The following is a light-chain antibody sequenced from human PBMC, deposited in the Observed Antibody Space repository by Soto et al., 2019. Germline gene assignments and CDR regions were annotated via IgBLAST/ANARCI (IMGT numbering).Light chain of an antibody. J-gene: IGLJ1*01. CDR2: EVV. Sequence: QSALTQPASVSGSPGQSITISCTGTSSDVGGYNYVSWSQQHPGKAPRLIIYEVVQRPSGVPDRFSGSKSGNTASLTVSGLQAADEADYFCKSYAGSNTYVFGSGTKLTVL. V-gene: IGLV2-8*01. CDR1: SSDVGGYNY. CDR3: KSYAGSNTYV.